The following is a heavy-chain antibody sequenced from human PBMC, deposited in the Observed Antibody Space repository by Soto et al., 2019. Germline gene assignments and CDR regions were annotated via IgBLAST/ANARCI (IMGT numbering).Heavy chain of an antibody. D-gene: IGHD3-10*01. CDR3: AREGTMVRGVTFNYYYYYMDV. V-gene: IGHV1-18*01. CDR2: ISAYNGNT. CDR1: GYTFTSYG. J-gene: IGHJ6*03. Sequence: ASVKVSCKASGYTFTSYGISWVRQAPGQGLEWMGWISAYNGNTNYAQKLQGRVTMTTDTSTSTAYMELRSLRSDDTAVYYCAREGTMVRGVTFNYYYYYMDVWGKGTTVTVSS.